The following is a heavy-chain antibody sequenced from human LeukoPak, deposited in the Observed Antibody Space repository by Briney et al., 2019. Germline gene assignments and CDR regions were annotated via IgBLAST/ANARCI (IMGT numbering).Heavy chain of an antibody. CDR1: GLTFRNYG. CDR3: ARGYYDFWSGSNYYGMDV. CDR2: ISYDGSNK. V-gene: IGHV3-30*19. J-gene: IGHJ6*02. Sequence: PGRSLRLSCAASGLTFRNYGMHWVRQAPGKGLEWVAVISYDGSNKYYADSVKGRFTISRDNSKNTLYLQMNSLRAEDTAVYYCARGYYDFWSGSNYYGMDVWGQGTTVTVSS. D-gene: IGHD3-3*01.